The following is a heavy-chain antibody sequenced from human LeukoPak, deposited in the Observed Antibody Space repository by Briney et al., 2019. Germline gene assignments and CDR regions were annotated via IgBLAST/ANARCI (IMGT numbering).Heavy chain of an antibody. Sequence: GGSLRLSCAASGFTFSSYAMSWVRQAPGKGLEWVSAISGSGGSTYYADSVKGRFTISRDNSKNTLYLQMNSLRAEDTAVYYCAKFGGYCSSTSCYVRNYYYYGMDVWGQETTVTVSS. J-gene: IGHJ6*02. D-gene: IGHD2-2*01. CDR2: ISGSGGST. CDR3: AKFGGYCSSTSCYVRNYYYYGMDV. V-gene: IGHV3-23*01. CDR1: GFTFSSYA.